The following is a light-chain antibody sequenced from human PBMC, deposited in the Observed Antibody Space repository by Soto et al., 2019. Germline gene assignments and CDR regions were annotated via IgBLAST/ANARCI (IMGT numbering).Light chain of an antibody. J-gene: IGKJ1*01. CDR2: GAS. V-gene: IGKV3-20*01. CDR1: QSVCGSY. Sequence: EIVLPQSPGTLSLSPGERATLSCRASQSVCGSYLAWCQQKFGQARRLFISGASSIATRIPDRVSGSGCGTDFTLTSSGLELEDFAVYYCQQNGTSPWTVGGGTKEEIK. CDR3: QQNGTSPWT.